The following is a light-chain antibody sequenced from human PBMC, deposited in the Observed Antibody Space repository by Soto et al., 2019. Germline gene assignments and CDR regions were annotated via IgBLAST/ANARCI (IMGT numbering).Light chain of an antibody. CDR2: GAS. J-gene: IGKJ3*01. V-gene: IGKV3-15*01. CDR1: QSVSNN. CDR3: QQYSSWPFT. Sequence: EIVLTQSPATLSVFPGEKATLPCGASQSVSNNLAWYHQKPGQPPRPLIYGASTRATGVPARFSGSGSGTEFTLTISSLQSEDSAIYYCQQYSSWPFTFGPGTKVDIK.